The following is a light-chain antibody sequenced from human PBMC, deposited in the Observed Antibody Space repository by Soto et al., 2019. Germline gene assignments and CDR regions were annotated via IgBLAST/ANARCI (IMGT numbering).Light chain of an antibody. J-gene: IGLJ1*01. CDR1: STNIGAGYD. Sequence: QSVLTQPPSVSGSPGQRVTISCTGSSTNIGAGYDVHWYQQLPGTAPKLLFYGNINRPLVVPDRFSGSKSGTSASLAITGLQAKDEADYYCQSYDSSQSGSWVFGNGTQLNVL. V-gene: IGLV1-40*01. CDR2: GNI. CDR3: QSYDSSQSGSWV.